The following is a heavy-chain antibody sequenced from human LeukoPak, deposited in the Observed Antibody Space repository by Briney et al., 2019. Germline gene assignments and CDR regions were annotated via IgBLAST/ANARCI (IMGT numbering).Heavy chain of an antibody. Sequence: PGGSLRLSCAASGFTFNSYSMNWVRQAPGKGLEWVSSITSSSSYIYYADSVKGRFTVSRDNAKNSLYLQMNSLGAEDTGVYYCARSGVALFDYWGQGTLVTVSS. V-gene: IGHV3-21*01. CDR1: GFTFNSYS. J-gene: IGHJ4*02. CDR2: ITSSSSYI. CDR3: ARSGVALFDY. D-gene: IGHD3-3*01.